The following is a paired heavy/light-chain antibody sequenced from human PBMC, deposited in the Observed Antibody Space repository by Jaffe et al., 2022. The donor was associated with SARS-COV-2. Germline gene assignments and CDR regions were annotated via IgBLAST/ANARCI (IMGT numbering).Heavy chain of an antibody. D-gene: IGHD1-26*01. CDR2: IYHSGST. Sequence: QVQLQESGPGLVKPSGTLSLTCAVSGGSISSSNWWSWVRQPPGKGLEWIGEIYHSGSTNYNPSLKSRVTISVDKSKNQFSLKLSSVTAADTAVYYCARDQREGSGSYYANYYYGMDVWGQGTTVTVSS. CDR3: ARDQREGSGSYYANYYYGMDV. J-gene: IGHJ6*02. V-gene: IGHV4-4*02. CDR1: GGSISSSNW.
Light chain of an antibody. J-gene: IGKJ2*01. CDR3: QQYGSSLPMYT. Sequence: EIVLTQSPGTLSLSPGERATLSCRASQSVSSSYLAWYQQKPGQAPRLLIYGASSRATGIPDRFSGSGSGTDFTLTISRLEPEDFAVYYCQQYGSSLPMYTFGQGTKLEIK. CDR2: GAS. CDR1: QSVSSSY. V-gene: IGKV3-20*01.